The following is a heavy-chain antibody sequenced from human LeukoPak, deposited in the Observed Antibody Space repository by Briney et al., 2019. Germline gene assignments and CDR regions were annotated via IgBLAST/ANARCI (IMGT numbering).Heavy chain of an antibody. Sequence: PSETLSLTCTVSGGSISSGSYYWSWIRQPAGKGLEWVGRIYTSGSTNYNPSLKSRVTISVDTYKNQFSLKLSSVTAADTAVYYCAREAGNYYGSGRHENYYYYYYMDVWGKGTTVTISS. CDR1: GGSISSGSYY. V-gene: IGHV4-61*02. D-gene: IGHD3-10*01. CDR2: IYTSGST. J-gene: IGHJ6*03. CDR3: AREAGNYYGSGRHENYYYYYYMDV.